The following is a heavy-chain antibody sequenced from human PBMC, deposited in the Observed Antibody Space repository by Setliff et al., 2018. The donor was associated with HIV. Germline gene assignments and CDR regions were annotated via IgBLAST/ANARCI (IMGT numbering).Heavy chain of an antibody. CDR2: IYYRGST. CDR3: ARHHARWDYFDY. V-gene: IGHV4-59*08. J-gene: IGHJ4*02. CDR1: GGSISSYY. Sequence: SETLSLTCTVSGGSISSYYWSWIRQPPGKGLEWIGYIYYRGSTNYNPSLKSRVTISVDTSKNQFSLKLSSVTAADTAVYYCARHHARWDYFDYWGQGTLVTVSS.